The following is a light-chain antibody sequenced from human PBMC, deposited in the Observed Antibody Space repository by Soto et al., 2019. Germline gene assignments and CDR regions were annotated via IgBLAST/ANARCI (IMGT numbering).Light chain of an antibody. V-gene: IGKV3-15*01. J-gene: IGKJ1*01. Sequence: EIVMTQSPATLSGSPGERATLSCRASQSVNSHLAWYHQKPGQAPRLLIYGASTRATGIPARFSGSGSGTDFTRTISSLQPEDLAVYYCQQDNNCPRTFVQGTKVEIK. CDR3: QQDNNCPRT. CDR1: QSVNSH. CDR2: GAS.